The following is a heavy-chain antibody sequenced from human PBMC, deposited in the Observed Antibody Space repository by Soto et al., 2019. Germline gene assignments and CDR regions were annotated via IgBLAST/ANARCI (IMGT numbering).Heavy chain of an antibody. CDR2: IYNSGRY. CDR1: GGFI. J-gene: IGHJ4*02. Sequence: SETLSLTCTVSGGFIWGWIRQSPDKGLEWIGYIYNSGRYNYNPSLESRLTISIDTSKNQFSLRLASVTAADTAVYYCARTLPHRQHFDSWSQGAVVTVDS. V-gene: IGHV4-59*01. CDR3: ARTLPHRQHFDS. D-gene: IGHD1-1*01.